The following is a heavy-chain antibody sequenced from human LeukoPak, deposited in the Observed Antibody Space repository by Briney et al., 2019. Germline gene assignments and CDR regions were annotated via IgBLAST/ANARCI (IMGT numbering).Heavy chain of an antibody. CDR1: GFTFSSYS. Sequence: GGSLRLSCAASGFTFSSYSMNWVRQAPGKGLEWVSYISSSSSTIYYADSVKGRFTISRDNAKNSLYLQMNSLRAEDTAVYYCATYYDFWSGYSRSYYFDYWGQGTLVTVSS. V-gene: IGHV3-48*01. D-gene: IGHD3-3*01. CDR3: ATYYDFWSGYSRSYYFDY. J-gene: IGHJ4*02. CDR2: ISSSSSTI.